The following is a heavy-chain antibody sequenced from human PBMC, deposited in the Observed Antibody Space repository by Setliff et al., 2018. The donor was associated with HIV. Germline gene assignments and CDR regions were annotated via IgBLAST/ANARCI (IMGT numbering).Heavy chain of an antibody. Sequence: PSETLSLTCVVSGYSITSGYYWGWIRQPPGKGLEWIGSIYHSGKTYYNPSLKGRVTMTEETSKNQIPLMLRSMTDADTAVYYCAKHDFGEGSCFDPWGQGSLVTV. CDR3: AKHDFGEGSCFDP. CDR2: IYHSGKT. V-gene: IGHV4-38-2*01. CDR1: GYSITSGYY. D-gene: IGHD3-16*01. J-gene: IGHJ5*02.